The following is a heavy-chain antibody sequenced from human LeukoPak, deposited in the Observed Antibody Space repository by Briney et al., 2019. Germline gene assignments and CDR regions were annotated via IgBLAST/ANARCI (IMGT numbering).Heavy chain of an antibody. CDR3: ARDQFEYYGMDV. J-gene: IGHJ6*02. CDR1: GFTFSSYA. Sequence: GGSLRLSCAASGFTFSSYAMSWVRQAPGKGLEWVSAISGSGGSTYYADSVKGRFTISRDNSKNTLYLQMNSLRAEDTAVYYCARDQFEYYGMDVWGQGTTVTVSS. CDR2: ISGSGGST. D-gene: IGHD3-10*01. V-gene: IGHV3-23*01.